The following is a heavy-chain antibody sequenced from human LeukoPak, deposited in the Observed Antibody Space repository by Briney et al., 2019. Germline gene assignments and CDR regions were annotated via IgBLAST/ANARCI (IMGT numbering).Heavy chain of an antibody. Sequence: GGSLGLSCAASGFTFSSYWMSWVRQAPGKGLEWVANIKQDGSEKYYVDSVKGRFTISRDNAKNSLYLQMNSLRAEDTAVYYCARDSSGWYGHPKNEDYWGQGTLVTVSS. J-gene: IGHJ4*02. D-gene: IGHD6-19*01. CDR2: IKQDGSEK. V-gene: IGHV3-7*01. CDR3: ARDSSGWYGHPKNEDY. CDR1: GFTFSSYW.